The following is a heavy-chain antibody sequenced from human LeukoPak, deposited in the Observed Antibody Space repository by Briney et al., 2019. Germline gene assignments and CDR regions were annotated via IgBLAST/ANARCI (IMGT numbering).Heavy chain of an antibody. J-gene: IGHJ6*04. V-gene: IGHV3-21*01. CDR1: X. CDR2: ISSSSSYI. Sequence: XMXXVXXAPXKGLEWVSSISSSSSYIYYADSVKGRFTISRDNAKNSLYLQMNSLRAEDTAVYYCARPSRLTGMDVWGKGTTVTVSS. CDR3: ARPSRLTGMDV. D-gene: IGHD2-2*01.